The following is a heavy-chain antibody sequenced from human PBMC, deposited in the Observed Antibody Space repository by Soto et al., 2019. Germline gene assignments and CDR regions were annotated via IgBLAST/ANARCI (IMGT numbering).Heavy chain of an antibody. CDR3: AREGYEVGATAEAYYFDY. CDR1: GGTFSSYE. D-gene: IGHD1-26*01. V-gene: IGHV1-69*13. J-gene: IGHJ4*02. CDR2: IIPIFGTA. Sequence: SVKVSCKASGGTFSSYEISWVRQAPGQGLEWMGGIIPIFGTANYAQKFQGRVTITADESTSTAYMELSSLRSEDTAVYYCAREGYEVGATAEAYYFDYWGQGTLVTVPQ.